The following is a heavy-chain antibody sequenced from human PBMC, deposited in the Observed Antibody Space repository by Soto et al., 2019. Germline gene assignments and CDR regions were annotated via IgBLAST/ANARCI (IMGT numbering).Heavy chain of an antibody. V-gene: IGHV3-30-3*01. CDR2: ISYDGSNK. D-gene: IGHD1-1*01. CDR1: GFTFSSYA. CDR3: ERGTGTNYYYGMDV. Sequence: GSLRLSCAASGFTFSSYAMHWVRQAPGKGLEWVVVISYDGSNKYYADSVKGRFTISRDNSKNTLYLQMNSLRAEDTAVYYCERGTGTNYYYGMDVWGQGTTVTVSS. J-gene: IGHJ6*02.